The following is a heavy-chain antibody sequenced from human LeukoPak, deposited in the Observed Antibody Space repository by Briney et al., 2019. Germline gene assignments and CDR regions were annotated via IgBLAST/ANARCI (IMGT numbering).Heavy chain of an antibody. D-gene: IGHD3-3*01. Sequence: PGGSLRLSCAVSGFTFSSYGMHWVRQAPGKGLEWVAVISYDGSHKYYADSVKGRFTISRDNSKNTLYLQMNSLRAEDTAVYYCATSLLEWLGWGQGTLVTVSS. CDR1: GFTFSSYG. CDR2: ISYDGSHK. CDR3: ATSLLEWLG. J-gene: IGHJ4*02. V-gene: IGHV3-30*03.